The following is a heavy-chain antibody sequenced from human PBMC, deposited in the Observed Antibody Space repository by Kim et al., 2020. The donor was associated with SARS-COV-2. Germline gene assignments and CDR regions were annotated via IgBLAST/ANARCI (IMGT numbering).Heavy chain of an antibody. V-gene: IGHV3-23*01. Sequence: ADSVKGRLTTSRDNSKNTLYLQMNSLRAEDTAVYYCAMWYYDIWTARKGWGQGTLVTVSS. D-gene: IGHD3-9*01. CDR3: AMWYYDIWTARKG. J-gene: IGHJ4*02.